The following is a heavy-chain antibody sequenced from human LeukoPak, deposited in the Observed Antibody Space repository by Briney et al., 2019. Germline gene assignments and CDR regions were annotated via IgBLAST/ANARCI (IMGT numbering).Heavy chain of an antibody. J-gene: IGHJ4*02. Sequence: GGSLRLSCAASGFSFSDSAMHWVRQASGKGLEWVGRIRSKANSYATAYAASVKGRFTISRDDSKNTAYLQMNSLKSEDTAVYYCSRPGPVEDYSDYWGQGTLVTVSS. D-gene: IGHD5/OR15-5a*01. CDR1: GFSFSDSA. CDR3: SRPGPVEDYSDY. CDR2: IRSKANSYAT. V-gene: IGHV3-73*01.